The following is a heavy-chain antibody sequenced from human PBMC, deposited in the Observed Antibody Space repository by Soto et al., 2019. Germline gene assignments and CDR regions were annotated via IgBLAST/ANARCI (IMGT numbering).Heavy chain of an antibody. CDR1: GFTFDDYT. Sequence: PGGSLRLSCAASGFTFDDYTMHWVRQAPGKGLEWVSLISWDGGSTYYADSVKGRFTISRDNSKNSLYLQMNSLRTEDTALYYCAKDFNDFWSGYPHYGMDVWGQGTTVTVSS. V-gene: IGHV3-43*01. CDR2: ISWDGGST. D-gene: IGHD3-3*01. CDR3: AKDFNDFWSGYPHYGMDV. J-gene: IGHJ6*02.